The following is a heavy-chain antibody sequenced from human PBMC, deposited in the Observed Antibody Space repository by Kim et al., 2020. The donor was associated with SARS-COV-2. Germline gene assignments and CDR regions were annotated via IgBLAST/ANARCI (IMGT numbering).Heavy chain of an antibody. D-gene: IGHD3-10*01. J-gene: IGHJ5*02. CDR3: ARDSVMMVRGVITEVFFDP. V-gene: IGHV4-39*07. CDR2: IYYSGST. Sequence: SETLSLTCTVSGGSISSSSYYWGWIRQPPGKGLEWIGSIYYSGSTYYNPSLKSRVTISVDTSKNQFSLKLSSVTAADTAVYYCARDSVMMVRGVITEVFFDPWGQGTLVTVSS. CDR1: GGSISSSSYY.